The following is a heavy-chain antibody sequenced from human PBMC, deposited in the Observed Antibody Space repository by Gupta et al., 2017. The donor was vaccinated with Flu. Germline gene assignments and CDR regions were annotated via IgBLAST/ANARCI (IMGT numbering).Heavy chain of an antibody. Sequence: APGKGLEWVAVISYDGSNKYYADSVKGRFTISRDNSKNTLYLQMNSLRAEDTAVYYCARDSATVTIDSYFDYWGQGTLVTVSS. CDR2: ISYDGSNK. CDR3: ARDSATVTIDSYFDY. V-gene: IGHV3-30-3*01. D-gene: IGHD4-17*01. J-gene: IGHJ4*02.